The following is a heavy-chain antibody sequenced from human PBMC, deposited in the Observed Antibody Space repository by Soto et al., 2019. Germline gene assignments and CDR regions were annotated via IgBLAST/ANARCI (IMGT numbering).Heavy chain of an antibody. D-gene: IGHD5-12*01. V-gene: IGHV3-74*01. CDR2: INSDGSST. CDR1: VFTFSSYW. J-gene: IGHJ4*02. CDR3: VRDNDGATGRRYFDS. Sequence: EVQLVESGGDLVQPGGSLRLSCAASVFTFSSYWMHWVRQAPGKGLVWVSRINSDGSSTSYADSVKGRFTISRDNAKNTLYLQMNSLRDEDTAVYYCVRDNDGATGRRYFDSWGQGTLVTVSS.